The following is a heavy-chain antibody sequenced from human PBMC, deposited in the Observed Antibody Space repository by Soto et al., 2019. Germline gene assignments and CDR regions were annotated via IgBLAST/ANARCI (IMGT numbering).Heavy chain of an antibody. J-gene: IGHJ5*02. Sequence: QVQLQESGPGLVKPSETLSLTCTVSGGSISSYYWSWIRQPPGKGLEWIGYIYYSGSTNYNPSLKSRVTISVDTSKNQFSLKLSSVTAADTAVYYCASTEVVPAAHAWFDPWGQGTLVTVSS. CDR3: ASTEVVPAAHAWFDP. V-gene: IGHV4-59*01. CDR1: GGSISSYY. CDR2: IYYSGST. D-gene: IGHD2-2*01.